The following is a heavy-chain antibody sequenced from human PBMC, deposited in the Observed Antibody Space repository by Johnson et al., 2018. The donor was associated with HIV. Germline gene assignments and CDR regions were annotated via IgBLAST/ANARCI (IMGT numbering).Heavy chain of an antibody. V-gene: IGHV3-30-3*01. D-gene: IGHD6-19*01. CDR3: ARRMKAVAHHDAFDI. CDR1: GFSVSRSY. Sequence: QVQLVESGGGLVQPGGSLRLSCVTSGFSVSRSYMNWVRQAPGKGLEWVAVISYDGSNKYYADSVKGRFTISRDNSKNTLYLQMNSLRAEDTAVYYCARRMKAVAHHDAFDIWGQGTMVTVSS. CDR2: ISYDGSNK. J-gene: IGHJ3*02.